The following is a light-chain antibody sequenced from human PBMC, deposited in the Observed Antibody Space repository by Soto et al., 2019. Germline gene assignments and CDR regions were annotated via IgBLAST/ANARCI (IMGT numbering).Light chain of an antibody. V-gene: IGKV1-5*03. Sequence: DIQMTQSPSTLSGSVGDRVTITCRASQTISSWLAWYQQKPGKAPKLLIYKASDLDVGVPSRFAGSGSGTEFTLTISSLQPDDVATYYCQQYNAYSPWTVGQGTKVDIK. CDR3: QQYNAYSPWT. CDR1: QTISSW. CDR2: KAS. J-gene: IGKJ1*01.